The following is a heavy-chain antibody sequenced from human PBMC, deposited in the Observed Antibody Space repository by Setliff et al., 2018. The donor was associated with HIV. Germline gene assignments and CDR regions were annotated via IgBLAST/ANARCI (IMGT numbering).Heavy chain of an antibody. CDR2: INSSGSP. V-gene: IGHV4-39*02. D-gene: IGHD3-22*01. Sequence: SETLSLTCTVYGASISNSNSYWGWIRQPPGKRLEWLGSINSSGSPSYNPSLSSRLTISVDTSKNHVSLRLSSVTAADTGVYYCARAISPQYYGSSGYYLAWGQGTLVTVSS. J-gene: IGHJ5*02. CDR3: ARAISPQYYGSSGYYLA. CDR1: GASISNSNSY.